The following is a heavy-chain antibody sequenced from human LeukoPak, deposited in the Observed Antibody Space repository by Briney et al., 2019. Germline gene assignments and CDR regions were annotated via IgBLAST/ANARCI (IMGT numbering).Heavy chain of an antibody. CDR2: TYYRSRWYN. CDR1: GDSVSSNSAT. D-gene: IGHD6-19*01. CDR3: ARDPAYNNGWTKNAFDI. Sequence: SQTLSLTCVISGDSVSSNSATWNWIRQSPSRGLEWLGRTYYRSRWYNDYVISVKTRITINPDTSKNQFSLQLNSVTPEDSAVYYCARDPAYNNGWTKNAFDIWGQGTKVTVS. J-gene: IGHJ3*02. V-gene: IGHV6-1*01.